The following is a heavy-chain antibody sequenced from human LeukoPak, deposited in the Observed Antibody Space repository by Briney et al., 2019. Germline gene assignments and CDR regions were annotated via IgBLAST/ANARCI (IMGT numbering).Heavy chain of an antibody. V-gene: IGHV3-7*01. CDR3: AKENSRSWYDY. J-gene: IGHJ4*02. Sequence: GGSLRLSCAASGFTFSSYWMSWVRQAPGKGLEWVANIKQDGSEKYYVDSVKGRFTISRDNSKNTLYLQMNSLRAEDTAVYYCAKENSRSWYDYWGQGTLVTVSS. CDR1: GFTFSSYW. CDR2: IKQDGSEK. D-gene: IGHD6-13*01.